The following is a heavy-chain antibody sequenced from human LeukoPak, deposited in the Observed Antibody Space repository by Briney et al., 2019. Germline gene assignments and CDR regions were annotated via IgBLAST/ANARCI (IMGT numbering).Heavy chain of an antibody. V-gene: IGHV4-59*01. J-gene: IGHJ4*02. CDR1: GGSISSYY. CDR2: IYYSGST. D-gene: IGHD3-22*01. CDR3: AREISSGSGPDY. Sequence: PSETLSLTCTVSGGSISSYYWSWIRQPPGKGLEWIGYIYYSGSTNYNPSLKSRVTISVDTSKNQFSLKLSSVTAADTAVYYCAREISSGSGPDYWGQGTLVTVSS.